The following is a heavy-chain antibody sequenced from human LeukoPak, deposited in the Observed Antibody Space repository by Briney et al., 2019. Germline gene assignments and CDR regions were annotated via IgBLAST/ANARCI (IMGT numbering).Heavy chain of an antibody. CDR3: AREILGYCSGGSCYYYYMDV. CDR2: IYYSGST. D-gene: IGHD2-15*01. J-gene: IGHJ6*03. CDR1: GGSISSYY. Sequence: PSETLSLTCTVSGGSISSYYWSWIRQPPGKGLEWIGYIYYSGSTNYNPSLKSRVTISVDTSKNQFSLKLSSVTAADTAVYYCAREILGYCSGGSCYYYYMDVWGKGTTVTVSS. V-gene: IGHV4-59*01.